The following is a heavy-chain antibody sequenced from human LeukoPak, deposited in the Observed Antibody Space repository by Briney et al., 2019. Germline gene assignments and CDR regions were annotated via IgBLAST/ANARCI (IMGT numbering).Heavy chain of an antibody. CDR1: GFTFSSHA. V-gene: IGHV3-64*01. D-gene: IGHD3-22*01. CDR3: ARDRSRSGYLSFDF. Sequence: PGGSLRLSCAASGFTFSSHAMHWVRQAPWKGLEYVSSISSNGGSTYYANSVKGRFTISRDNSKNTMYLQMGSLRAEDMAVYYCARDRSRSGYLSFDFWGQGTLVTVSS. J-gene: IGHJ4*02. CDR2: ISSNGGST.